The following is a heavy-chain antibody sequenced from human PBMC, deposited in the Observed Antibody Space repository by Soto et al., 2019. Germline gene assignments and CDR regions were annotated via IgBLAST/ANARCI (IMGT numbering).Heavy chain of an antibody. J-gene: IGHJ6*01. Sequence: QVQLVQSGGGVVQPGGSLRLSCAASGFTFSSYGMHWVRQAPGKGLEWVAVIWYDGSKIYYADSVKGRFTISRDNSKSTLYLQMNSLRAEDTAVYYCARPLEQHQLGFGMDVWGPGSPVTVYS. CDR1: GFTFSSYG. CDR2: IWYDGSKI. V-gene: IGHV3-33*01. D-gene: IGHD6-13*01. CDR3: ARPLEQHQLGFGMDV.